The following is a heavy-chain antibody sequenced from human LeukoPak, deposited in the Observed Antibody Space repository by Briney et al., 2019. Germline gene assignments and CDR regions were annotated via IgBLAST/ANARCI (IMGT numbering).Heavy chain of an antibody. D-gene: IGHD3-10*01. CDR3: ARDRITMVRGVIILYNWFDH. CDR1: GFTFSSYW. V-gene: IGHV3-74*01. Sequence: GGSLRLSCAASGFTFSSYWMHWVRQAPGKGLVWVSRIKSDGSSTSYADSVKGRFTLSRDNAKNTLYLQMNSLRAEDTAVYYCARDRITMVRGVIILYNWFDHWGQGTLVTVSS. CDR2: IKSDGSST. J-gene: IGHJ5*02.